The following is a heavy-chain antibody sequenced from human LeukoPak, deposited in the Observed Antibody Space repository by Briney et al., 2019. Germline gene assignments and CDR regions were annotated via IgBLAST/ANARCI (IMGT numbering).Heavy chain of an antibody. D-gene: IGHD2-2*01. J-gene: IGHJ5*02. Sequence: ASVKVSCKASGYTFTGYYMHWVRQAPGQGLEWMGWINPNSGGTNYAQKFQGRVTITADESTSTAYMELSSLRSEDTAVYYCARSDIVVVPAATWFDPWGQGTLVTVSS. V-gene: IGHV1-2*02. CDR3: ARSDIVVVPAATWFDP. CDR1: GYTFTGYY. CDR2: INPNSGGT.